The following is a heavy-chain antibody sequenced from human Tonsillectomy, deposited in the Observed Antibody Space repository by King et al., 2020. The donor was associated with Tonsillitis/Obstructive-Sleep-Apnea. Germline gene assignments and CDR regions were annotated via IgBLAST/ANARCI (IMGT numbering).Heavy chain of an antibody. CDR2: ISSYGDCT. J-gene: IGHJ3*02. Sequence: DVQLVESGEGLVQPGGSLRLSCAASGFTFSDYAMHWVRQAPGKVLEYVSAISSYGDCTFYADSVKGRFTISRDNSKNTLYLQMGSLRAEDMAVYYCARVGGNDAFDIWGQGTMVTVSS. CDR3: ARVGGNDAFDI. V-gene: IGHV3-64*02. CDR1: GFTFSDYA.